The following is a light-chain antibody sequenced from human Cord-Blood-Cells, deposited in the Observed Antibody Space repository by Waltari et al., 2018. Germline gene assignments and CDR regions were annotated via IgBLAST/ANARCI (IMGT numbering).Light chain of an antibody. CDR3: CSYAGSYTFEV. Sequence: VTISCTGTSSDVGGYNYVSWYQQHPGKAPKLMIYDVSKRPSGVPDRFSGSKSGNTASLTISGLQAEDEADYYCCSYAGSYTFEVFGGGTKLTVL. CDR1: SSDVGGYNY. J-gene: IGLJ3*02. V-gene: IGLV2-11*01. CDR2: DVS.